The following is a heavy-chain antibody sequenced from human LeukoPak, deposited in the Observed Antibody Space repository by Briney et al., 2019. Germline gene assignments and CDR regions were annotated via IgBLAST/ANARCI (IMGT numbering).Heavy chain of an antibody. J-gene: IGHJ4*02. CDR1: GYTFTSYG. Sequence: ASVKVSCKASGYTFTSYGISWVRQAPGQGLECMGWISAYNGNTNYAQKLQGRVTMNTDTSTSTAYMELRSLRSDDTAVYYCARAPPAILRITMVRGVMGYFDYWGQGTLVTVSS. V-gene: IGHV1-18*01. D-gene: IGHD3-10*01. CDR2: ISAYNGNT. CDR3: ARAPPAILRITMVRGVMGYFDY.